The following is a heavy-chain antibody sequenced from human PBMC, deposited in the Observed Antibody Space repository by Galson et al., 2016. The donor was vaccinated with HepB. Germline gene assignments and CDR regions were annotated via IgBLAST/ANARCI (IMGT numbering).Heavy chain of an antibody. Sequence: SETLSLTCAVSGGSISTDSWWSWVRQSPGRGLEWIGEIYQTGTANYNPSFTRRATISVDTSKNQISLRLDSVTAAATAGYYFARGTLGTAATMAFDYWGQGTLVSVSS. D-gene: IGHD4/OR15-4a*01. V-gene: IGHV4-4*02. CDR1: GGSISTDSW. CDR3: ARGTLGTAATMAFDY. J-gene: IGHJ4*02. CDR2: IYQTGTA.